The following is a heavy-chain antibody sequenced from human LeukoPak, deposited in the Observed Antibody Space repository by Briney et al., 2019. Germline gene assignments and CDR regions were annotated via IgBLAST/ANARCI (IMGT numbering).Heavy chain of an antibody. CDR2: ISTGGDNR. J-gene: IGHJ4*02. Sequence: GGSLRLSCAASGFTFSRYAMNWVRQAPEKGLEWVSYISTGGDNRFYADSLKGRFTVSRDNAKNLLYLQMDSLRAEDTAVYYCAREGGTSQFDYWGQGTLVTVSS. CDR1: GFTFSRYA. V-gene: IGHV3-21*01. CDR3: AREGGTSQFDY. D-gene: IGHD1-26*01.